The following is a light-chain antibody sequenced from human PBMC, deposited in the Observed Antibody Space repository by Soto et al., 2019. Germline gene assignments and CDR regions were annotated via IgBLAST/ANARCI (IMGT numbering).Light chain of an antibody. V-gene: IGKV3-11*01. CDR2: DAS. Sequence: EIVLTQSPATLSLSPGERATLSCRASQSVSSYLAWYQQKPGQAPRLLINDASNRATGIPARFSGSGSGTDFTLTISSLEPEDFAVYYCQQRSNWPRVTCGQGTKPEIK. J-gene: IGKJ2*01. CDR3: QQRSNWPRVT. CDR1: QSVSSY.